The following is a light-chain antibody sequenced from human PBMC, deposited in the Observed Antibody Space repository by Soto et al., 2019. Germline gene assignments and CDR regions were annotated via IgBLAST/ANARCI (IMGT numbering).Light chain of an antibody. CDR1: SSDIGRYNY. Sequence: QSALTQPASVSGSPGQSITISCIGTSSDIGRYNYVSCYQQYPGKAPKFMIYDVSNRPSGVSNRFSGSKSGNTASLTISGLQAEDEADYYCSSYISSSTYVFGTGTKVTVL. CDR3: SSYISSSTYV. V-gene: IGLV2-14*01. J-gene: IGLJ1*01. CDR2: DVS.